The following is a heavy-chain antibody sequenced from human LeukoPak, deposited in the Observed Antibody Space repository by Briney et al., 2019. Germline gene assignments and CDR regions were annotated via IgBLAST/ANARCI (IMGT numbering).Heavy chain of an antibody. CDR3: ARDSLPPIIMNALDL. CDR1: RFSFRSYW. D-gene: IGHD3-16*01. Sequence: GGSLRLSGAAYRFSFRSYWFHQVRQAPGKGLVWVSRINSDGSSTSYADSVKGRFTISRDNANNSLYLQMNSLRAEDTAVYSGARDSLPPIIMNALDLWGQGTMVTVSS. CDR2: INSDGSST. V-gene: IGHV3-74*01. J-gene: IGHJ3*01.